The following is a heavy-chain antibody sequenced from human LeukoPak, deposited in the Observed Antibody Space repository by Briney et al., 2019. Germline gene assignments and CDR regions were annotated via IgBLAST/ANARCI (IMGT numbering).Heavy chain of an antibody. CDR3: ARGLVGATEIDY. V-gene: IGHV4-59*01. D-gene: IGHD1-26*01. CDR1: GGSISSYY. CDR2: IYYSGST. J-gene: IGHJ4*02. Sequence: PSETLSLTCTVSGGSISSYYWSWIRQPPGKGLEWIGYIYYSGSTNYNPSLKSRVTISVDTSKNQFSLKLSSVTAADTAVYYCARGLVGATEIDYWGQGTLVTVSS.